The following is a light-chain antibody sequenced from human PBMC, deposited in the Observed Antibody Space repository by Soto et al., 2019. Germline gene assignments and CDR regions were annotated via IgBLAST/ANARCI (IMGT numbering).Light chain of an antibody. J-gene: IGKJ1*01. V-gene: IGKV3-15*01. CDR3: QQYNNWPRT. CDR1: QSVSSIY. CDR2: GAS. Sequence: EIVLTQSPATLSLSPGERATLSCRASQSVSSIYLAWYQQKPGQAPRLLIYGASTRATGIPARFSGSGSGTEFTLTISSLQSEDFAVYYCQQYNNWPRTFGQGT.